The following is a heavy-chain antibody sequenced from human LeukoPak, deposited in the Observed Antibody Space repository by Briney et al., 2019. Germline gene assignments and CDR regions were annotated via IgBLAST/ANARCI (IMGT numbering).Heavy chain of an antibody. CDR3: ARGIAAAGTGRADY. Sequence: ASVKVSCKASGYAFTSYGISWVRQAPGQGLEWMGIINPSGGSTSYAQKFQGRVTMTRDMSTSTVYMELSSLRSEDTAVYYCARGIAAAGTGRADYWGQGTLVTVSS. J-gene: IGHJ4*02. CDR2: INPSGGST. D-gene: IGHD6-13*01. CDR1: GYAFTSYG. V-gene: IGHV1-46*01.